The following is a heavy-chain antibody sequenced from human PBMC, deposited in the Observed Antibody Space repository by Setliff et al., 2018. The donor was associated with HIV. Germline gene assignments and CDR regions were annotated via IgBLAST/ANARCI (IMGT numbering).Heavy chain of an antibody. D-gene: IGHD5-12*01. CDR1: GGSISSSSYY. CDR3: ARQVSIPGVAITPVDY. Sequence: AETLSLTCTVSGGSISSSSYYWGWIRQPPGKGLEWIGSIYYSGTTYYAPSLETRLTISVDTSTNQFSLKLTSVTAADTAIYYCARQVSIPGVAITPVDYWGQGALVTVSS. J-gene: IGHJ4*02. V-gene: IGHV4-39*01. CDR2: IYYSGTT.